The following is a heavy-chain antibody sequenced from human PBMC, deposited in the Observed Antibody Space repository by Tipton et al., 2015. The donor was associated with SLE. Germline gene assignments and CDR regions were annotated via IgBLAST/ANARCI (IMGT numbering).Heavy chain of an antibody. CDR2: INHSGST. J-gene: IGHJ4*02. D-gene: IGHD3-16*01. CDR3: ARVDWGNFDY. Sequence: TLSLTCAVYGGSFSGYYWSWIRQPPGKGLEWIGEINHSGSTNYNPSLKSRVTISVDTSKNQFSLKLSSVTAADTAVYYCARVDWGNFDYWGQGNLVTVST. V-gene: IGHV4-34*01. CDR1: GGSFSGYY.